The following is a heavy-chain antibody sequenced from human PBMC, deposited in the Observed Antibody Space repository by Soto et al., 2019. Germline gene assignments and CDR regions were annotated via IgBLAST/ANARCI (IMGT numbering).Heavy chain of an antibody. D-gene: IGHD3-3*01. CDR2: ISYDGSNK. V-gene: IGHV3-30*18. J-gene: IGHJ2*01. CDR1: GFTFSSYG. CDR3: AKDSGDDFWSGQRSWYFDL. Sequence: QVQLVESGGGVVQPGRSLRLSCAASGFTFSSYGMHWVRQAPGKGLEWVAVISYDGSNKYYADSVKGRFTISRDNSKNSLYLQMNSLRAEDTAVYYCAKDSGDDFWSGQRSWYFDLWGRGTLVTVSS.